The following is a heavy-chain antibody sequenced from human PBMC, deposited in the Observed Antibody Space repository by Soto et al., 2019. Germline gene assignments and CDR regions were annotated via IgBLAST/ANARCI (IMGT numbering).Heavy chain of an antibody. D-gene: IGHD1-26*01. J-gene: IGHJ4*02. Sequence: ASVKVSCKASGYTFTNYGITWVRQAPGQGLEWMGWVSAYNRNTNYAQKFQDRVTMTTDTSTRTAYMELRSLRSDDTAIYFCARERQWDPLPYWGQGTLVTVSS. CDR1: GYTFTNYG. V-gene: IGHV1-18*01. CDR3: ARERQWDPLPY. CDR2: VSAYNRNT.